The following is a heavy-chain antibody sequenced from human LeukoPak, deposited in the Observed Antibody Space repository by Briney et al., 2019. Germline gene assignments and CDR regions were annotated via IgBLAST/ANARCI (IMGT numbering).Heavy chain of an antibody. CDR1: GFTFSNAW. J-gene: IGHJ4*02. V-gene: IGHV3-15*01. Sequence: TGGSLRLSCAASGFTFSNAWMSWVRQAPGKGLEWVGRIKSKTDGGTTDYAAPVKGRFTISRDDSKNTLYLQMNGLRAEDTAVYYCAKGGYQLLLEGDYWGQGTLVTVSS. D-gene: IGHD2-2*01. CDR2: IKSKTDGGTT. CDR3: AKGGYQLLLEGDY.